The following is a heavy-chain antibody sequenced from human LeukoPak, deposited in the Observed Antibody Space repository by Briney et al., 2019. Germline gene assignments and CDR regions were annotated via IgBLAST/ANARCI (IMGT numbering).Heavy chain of an antibody. D-gene: IGHD3-10*01. Sequence: EASVKVSCKASGYTFTSYAMNWVRQAPGQGLEWMGWINTNTGNPTYAQGFTGRFVFSLDTSVSTAYLQISSLKAEDTAVYYCARPYYYGSGSRYYMDVWGKGTTVTVSS. CDR2: INTNTGNP. CDR3: ARPYYYGSGSRYYMDV. J-gene: IGHJ6*03. CDR1: GYTFTSYA. V-gene: IGHV7-4-1*02.